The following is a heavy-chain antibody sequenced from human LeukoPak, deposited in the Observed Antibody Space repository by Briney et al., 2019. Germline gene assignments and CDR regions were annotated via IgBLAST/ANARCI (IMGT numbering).Heavy chain of an antibody. CDR3: ARDSGTTGEVKFDP. CDR2: IYYSGST. Sequence: SETLSLTCTVSGGSISSYYWSWIRQPPGKGLEWVGYIYYSGSTNYNPSLKSRVTISVDTSKNQFSLKLSSVTAADTAVYYCARDSGTTGEVKFDPWGQGTLVTVSS. J-gene: IGHJ5*02. V-gene: IGHV4-59*12. D-gene: IGHD3-10*01. CDR1: GGSISSYY.